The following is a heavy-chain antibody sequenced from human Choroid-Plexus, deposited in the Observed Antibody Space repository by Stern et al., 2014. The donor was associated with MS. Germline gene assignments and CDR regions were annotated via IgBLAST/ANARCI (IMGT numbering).Heavy chain of an antibody. J-gene: IGHJ4*02. CDR2: ISYDGSDK. CDR3: AKDRQWSTYFFDY. V-gene: IGHV3-30*18. Sequence: VQLEESGGGVAQPGRPLLLSCAASGFTFSNFGMHWVRQAPGKGLEWRALISYDGSDKYYADSVKGRFTIFRDNSKNTLYMHMNSLRAEDTAVYYCAKDRQWSTYFFDYWGQGSLVTVSS. CDR1: GFTFSNFG. D-gene: IGHD2-15*01.